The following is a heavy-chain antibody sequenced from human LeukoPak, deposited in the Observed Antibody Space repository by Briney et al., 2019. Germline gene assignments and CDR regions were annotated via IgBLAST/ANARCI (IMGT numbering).Heavy chain of an antibody. V-gene: IGHV1-2*02. CDR2: INPNSGGT. CDR3: ARGPYYYDSSGYYYLLPLDY. Sequence: ASVKVSCKASGYTFTGYYMHWVRQAPGQGLEWMGWINPNSGGTNYAQKFQGRVTMTRDTSISTAYMELSRLRSDDTAVYYCARGPYYYDSSGYYYLLPLDYWGQGTLVTVSS. J-gene: IGHJ4*02. D-gene: IGHD3-22*01. CDR1: GYTFTGYY.